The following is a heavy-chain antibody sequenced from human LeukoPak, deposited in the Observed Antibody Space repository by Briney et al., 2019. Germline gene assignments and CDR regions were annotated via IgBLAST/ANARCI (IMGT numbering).Heavy chain of an antibody. CDR3: ARAPMYAGNYYYGMDV. J-gene: IGHJ6*02. Sequence: GGSLRLSCAASGFTFSSYWMSWVRQAPGKGLEWVANIKQDGSEKYYVDSVKGRFTISRDNAKNSLYLQMNSLRAEDTAVYYCARAPMYAGNYYYGMDVWGQGTTVTVSS. CDR2: IKQDGSEK. D-gene: IGHD2-8*01. V-gene: IGHV3-7*04. CDR1: GFTFSSYW.